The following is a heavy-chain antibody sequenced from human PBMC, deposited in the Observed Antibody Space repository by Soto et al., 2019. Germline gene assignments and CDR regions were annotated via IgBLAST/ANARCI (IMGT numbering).Heavy chain of an antibody. Sequence: SETLSLTCTVSGGSISSYYWSWIRQPPGKGLEWIGEINHRGNTNYNPSLKSRVTISVDTSKNQFSLKLTSVTAADTAVYYCARQEVPQWFTKGYYGMDVWDQGTTVTVSS. CDR1: GGSISSYY. CDR3: ARQEVPQWFTKGYYGMDV. CDR2: INHRGNT. V-gene: IGHV4-34*01. J-gene: IGHJ6*02. D-gene: IGHD2-8*01.